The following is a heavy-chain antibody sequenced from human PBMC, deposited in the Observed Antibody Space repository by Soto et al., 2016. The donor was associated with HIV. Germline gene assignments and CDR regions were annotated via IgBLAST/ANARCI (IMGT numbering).Heavy chain of an antibody. CDR3: AKPVYDVVGPQFDI. J-gene: IGHJ3*02. D-gene: IGHD3-22*01. V-gene: IGHV3-23*01. CDR1: GFVFSSYA. CDR2: MASGGDP. Sequence: EVQLLESGGGSVQPGGSLRLSCAASGFVFSSYAMSWVRQAPGKGLEWVSVMASGGDPYYADSVEGRFTISRDNSKKTLYLQMNSLRAEDTAVYYCAKPVYDVVGPQFDIWGQGTMVTVSS.